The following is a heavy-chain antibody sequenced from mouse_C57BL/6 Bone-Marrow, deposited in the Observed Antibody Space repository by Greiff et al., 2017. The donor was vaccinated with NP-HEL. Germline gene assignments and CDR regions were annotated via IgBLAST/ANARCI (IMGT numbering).Heavy chain of an antibody. V-gene: IGHV5-17*01. CDR1: GFTFSDYG. CDR2: ISSGSSTI. CDR3: ARQASTMVTVNYYFDY. Sequence: EVQLQQSGGGLVKPGGSLKLSCAASGFTFSDYGMHWVRQAPEKGLEWVAYISSGSSTIYYADTVKGRFTISRDNAKNTLFLQMTSLRSEDTAMYYCARQASTMVTVNYYFDYWGQGTTLTVSS. J-gene: IGHJ2*01. D-gene: IGHD2-2*01.